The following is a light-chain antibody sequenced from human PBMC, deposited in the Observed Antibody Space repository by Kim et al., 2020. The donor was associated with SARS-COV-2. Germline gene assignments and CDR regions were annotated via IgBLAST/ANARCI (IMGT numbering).Light chain of an antibody. CDR3: QVWDSSTVV. J-gene: IGLJ2*01. CDR1: TLGDKY. V-gene: IGLV3-1*01. CDR2: QDS. Sequence: SYELTQPPSVSVSPGQTASITCSGDTLGDKYACWYQQKPGQSSVLVIYQDSKRPLGIPERFSGFNSGNTATLTIRGTQAMDEADYYCQVWDSSTVVIGGG.